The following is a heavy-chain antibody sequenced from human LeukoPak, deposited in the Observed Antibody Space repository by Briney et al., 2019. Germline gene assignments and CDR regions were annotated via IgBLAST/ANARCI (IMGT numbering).Heavy chain of an antibody. V-gene: IGHV4-61*02. CDR3: AGHYSKMGIDAFDI. D-gene: IGHD6-13*01. Sequence: PSETLSLTCTASGGSTNNDSYFWSWIRQPAGRRLEWIVRIHPTGYSMYNPSLETLVTISFDKSNQFSLRLSSVTAADTAVYYCAGHYSKMGIDAFDIWGQGTVVTVSS. CDR2: IHPTGYS. J-gene: IGHJ3*02. CDR1: GGSTNNDSYF.